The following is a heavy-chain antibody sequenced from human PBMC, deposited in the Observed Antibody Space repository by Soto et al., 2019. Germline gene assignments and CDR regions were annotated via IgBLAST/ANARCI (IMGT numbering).Heavy chain of an antibody. CDR1: GFTFSSYS. CDR3: ARVHQYCSSTSCRRPPDY. J-gene: IGHJ4*02. CDR2: ISSSSSYI. Sequence: GGSLRLSCAASGFTFSSYSMNWVRQAPGKGLEWVSSISSSSSYIYYADSVKGRFTISRDNAKNSLYLQMNSLRAEDTAVYYCARVHQYCSSTSCRRPPDYWGQGTLVTVSS. D-gene: IGHD2-2*01. V-gene: IGHV3-21*01.